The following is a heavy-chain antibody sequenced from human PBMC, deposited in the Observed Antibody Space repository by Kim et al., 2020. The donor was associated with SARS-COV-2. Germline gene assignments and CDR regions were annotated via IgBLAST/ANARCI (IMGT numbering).Heavy chain of an antibody. CDR3: ARGRTAVAGQYYYYYYGMDV. CDR1: GFTFSSYS. J-gene: IGHJ6*02. Sequence: GGSLRLSCAASGFTFSSYSMNWVRQAPGKGLEWVSYISSSSSTIYYADSVKGRFTISRDNAKNSLYLQMNSLRAEDTAVYYCARGRTAVAGQYYYYYYGMDVWGQGTTVTVSS. D-gene: IGHD6-19*01. V-gene: IGHV3-48*04. CDR2: ISSSSSTI.